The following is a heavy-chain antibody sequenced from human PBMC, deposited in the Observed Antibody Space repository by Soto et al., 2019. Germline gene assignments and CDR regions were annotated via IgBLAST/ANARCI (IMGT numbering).Heavy chain of an antibody. CDR1: GLTFSSHA. D-gene: IGHD2-2*02. J-gene: IGHJ6*02. V-gene: IGHV3-30*04. Sequence: GGSLRLSCAASGLTFSSHAMHWVRQAPGKWLEWVAVISYDGSDKYYADSVKGRFTISRDNSKNSLSLQMNSLRAEDTAVYYCARDPRCSGTSCFTEYYYYYGMDVWCQGXTVTVSS. CDR3: ARDPRCSGTSCFTEYYYYYGMDV. CDR2: ISYDGSDK.